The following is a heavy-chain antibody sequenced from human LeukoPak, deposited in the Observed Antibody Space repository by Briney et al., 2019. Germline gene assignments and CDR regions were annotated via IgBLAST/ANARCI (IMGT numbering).Heavy chain of an antibody. J-gene: IGHJ4*02. V-gene: IGHV3-23*01. CDR2: ISGSGGST. CDR3: AKVTSQYYDSSGYYHENYFDY. D-gene: IGHD3-22*01. Sequence: GGSLRLSCAASGFTFRNASMSWVRQAPGKGLEWVSAISGSGGSTYYADSVKGRFTISRDNSKNTLYLQMNSLRAEDTAVYYCAKVTSQYYDSSGYYHENYFDYWGQGTLVTVSS. CDR1: GFTFRNAS.